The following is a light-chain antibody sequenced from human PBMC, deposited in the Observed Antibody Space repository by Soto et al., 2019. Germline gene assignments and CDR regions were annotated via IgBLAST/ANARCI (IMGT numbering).Light chain of an antibody. Sequence: IVMTQSPDSLAVSLGERATINCKSSKSVLYIPKNKNTLAWYKQKPGQPPKLLIYGASTRESGVPDRFSGSGAGTDFTLTFSSLQAEDVAVYYCQQYLGDPLRTFGQGTKVAIK. CDR2: GAS. V-gene: IGKV4-1*01. CDR3: QQYLGDPLRT. J-gene: IGKJ1*01. CDR1: KSVLYIPKNKNT.